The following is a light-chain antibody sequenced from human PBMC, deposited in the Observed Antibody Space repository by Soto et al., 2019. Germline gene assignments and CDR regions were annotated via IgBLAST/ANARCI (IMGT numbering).Light chain of an antibody. J-gene: IGKJ1*01. CDR3: QQYTDWPLT. CDR2: GVS. CDR1: QSVTSNY. V-gene: IGKV3-20*01. Sequence: EVVMTQSPATLSVSPGERATLSCRASQSVTSNYLAWYQQKPGQAPRLLIYGVSSRATGVPDRFSGSGSGTDFTLTISRLEPEDFAVYYCQQYTDWPLTFGQWTKVEVK.